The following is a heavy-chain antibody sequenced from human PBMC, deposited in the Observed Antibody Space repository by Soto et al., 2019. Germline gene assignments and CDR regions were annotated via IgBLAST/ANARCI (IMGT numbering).Heavy chain of an antibody. J-gene: IGHJ5*02. D-gene: IGHD3-10*01. V-gene: IGHV3-23*01. CDR1: GFTFSSYA. Sequence: GGSLRLSCAASGFTFSSYAMSWVRQAPGKGLEWVSAISGTGISTYYADSVKGRFTISRDNSRNTLYLQMNSLRAEDTAVYYCARDQEFYGSGSSNSFDPWGQGTLVNVSS. CDR2: ISGTGIST. CDR3: ARDQEFYGSGSSNSFDP.